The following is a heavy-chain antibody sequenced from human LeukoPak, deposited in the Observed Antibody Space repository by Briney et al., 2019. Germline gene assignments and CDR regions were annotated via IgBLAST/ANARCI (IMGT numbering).Heavy chain of an antibody. CDR1: GFTFSSYA. V-gene: IGHV3-30*18. J-gene: IGHJ4*02. Sequence: GGSLRLSCAASGFTFSSYAMSWVRQAPGKGLEWVAVISYDGSNKYYADSVKGRFTISRDNSKNTLYLQMNSLRAEDTAVYYCAKVHPKYYYDSSGLGGYIDYWGQGTLVTVSS. CDR3: AKVHPKYYYDSSGLGGYIDY. D-gene: IGHD3-22*01. CDR2: ISYDGSNK.